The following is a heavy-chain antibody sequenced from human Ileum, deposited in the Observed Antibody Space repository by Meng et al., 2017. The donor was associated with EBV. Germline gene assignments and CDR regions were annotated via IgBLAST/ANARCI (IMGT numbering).Heavy chain of an antibody. Sequence: QVHLQGGGPGLVKPWETLSLTCFVSNDSVTSYNYYWTWIRQPPGKELEWIGYVSYTGSTNYNSSLKRRVTISVDTSKNQFSLKLTSVTAADTAVYYCARERGGGDRGIHWGQGALVTVSS. V-gene: IGHV4-61*01. CDR2: VSYTGST. CDR1: NDSVTSYNYY. CDR3: ARERGGGDRGIH. J-gene: IGHJ4*02. D-gene: IGHD2-21*02.